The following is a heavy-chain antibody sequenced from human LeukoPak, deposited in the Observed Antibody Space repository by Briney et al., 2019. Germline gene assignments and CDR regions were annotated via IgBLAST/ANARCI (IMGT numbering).Heavy chain of an antibody. CDR1: GGSISSSSYY. D-gene: IGHD6-13*01. Sequence: PSETLSLTCTVSGGSISSSSYYWGWIRQPPGKGLEWIGSIYYSGSTYYNPSLKSRVTISVDTSKNQFSLKLSSVTAADTAVYYCARVPPGSSWYSPNYYYYYMDVWGKGTTVTVSS. V-gene: IGHV4-39*07. J-gene: IGHJ6*03. CDR3: ARVPPGSSWYSPNYYYYYMDV. CDR2: IYYSGST.